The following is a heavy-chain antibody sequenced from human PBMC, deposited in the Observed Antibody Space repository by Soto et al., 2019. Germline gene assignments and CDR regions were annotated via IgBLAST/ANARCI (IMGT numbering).Heavy chain of an antibody. CDR2: ISPYNGKT. CDR3: ARDFKRITQAGSLDR. D-gene: IGHD6-19*01. CDR1: GYNFSNSG. J-gene: IGHJ4*02. V-gene: IGHV1-18*01. Sequence: QVQLVQSGAELKRPGASVKVSCKASGYNFSNSGISWVRQTPGHGLEWMGWISPYNGKTNYPQKLQDRLTMTTDTSTSTAYMELGPLTSDDTAVYYCARDFKRITQAGSLDRWGQGTLVTVSS.